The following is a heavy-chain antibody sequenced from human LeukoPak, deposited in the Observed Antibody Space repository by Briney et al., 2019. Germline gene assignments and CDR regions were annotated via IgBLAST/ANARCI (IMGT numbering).Heavy chain of an antibody. Sequence: GGSLRLSCAASGFTFSNAWMSWVRQAPGKGLEWVGRIKSKPDGGTTDYAAPVKGRFTISRDDSKNTLYPQLNSLKTEDTAVYYCTTILVGATKSEYWGQGTLVTVSS. V-gene: IGHV3-15*01. CDR2: IKSKPDGGTT. D-gene: IGHD1-26*01. J-gene: IGHJ4*02. CDR1: GFTFSNAW. CDR3: TTILVGATKSEY.